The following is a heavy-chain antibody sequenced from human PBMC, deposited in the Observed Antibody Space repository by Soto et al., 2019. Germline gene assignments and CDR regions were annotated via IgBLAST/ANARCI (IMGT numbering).Heavy chain of an antibody. D-gene: IGHD6-19*01. CDR3: TREGVAGCPYFDY. Sequence: GGAPRLSCGASGFTFSNYWMYWVRQAPGTGLGGXSRCXXXGXSXGXAXXXXGRFTISRDNARNTLYLQMNSLRAEDTAVYYCTREGVAGCPYFDYWGQGVLVTVSS. J-gene: IGHJ4*02. CDR2: CXXXGXSX. V-gene: IGHV3-74*01. CDR1: GFTFSNYW.